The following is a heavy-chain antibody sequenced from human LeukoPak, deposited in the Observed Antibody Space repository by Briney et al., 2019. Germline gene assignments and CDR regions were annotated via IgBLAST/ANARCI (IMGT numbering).Heavy chain of an antibody. D-gene: IGHD2-2*01. Sequence: SEALSLTCAVYGGSFSGYYWSWIRQPPGKGLEWSGEINHSGSTNYNPSLKSRVTISVDKSKNQFSLKLSSVTAADTAVYYCARGRTGVVVVPAARYYMDVWGKGTTVTVSS. J-gene: IGHJ6*03. CDR3: ARGRTGVVVVPAARYYMDV. V-gene: IGHV4-34*01. CDR1: GGSFSGYY. CDR2: INHSGST.